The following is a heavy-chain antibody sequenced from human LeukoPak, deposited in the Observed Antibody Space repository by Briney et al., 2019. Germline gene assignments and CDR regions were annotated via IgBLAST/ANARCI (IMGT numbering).Heavy chain of an antibody. CDR1: GYTFTSCG. CDR2: ISAYNGNT. V-gene: IGHV1-18*01. Sequence: GASVKVSCKASGYTFTSCGISWVRQAPGQGLEWMGWISAYNGNTNYAQKLQGRVTMTTDTSTSTAYMELRSLSSDDTAVYYCARSSRAAGLFDYWGQGTLVTVSS. CDR3: ARSSRAAGLFDY. J-gene: IGHJ4*02. D-gene: IGHD6-13*01.